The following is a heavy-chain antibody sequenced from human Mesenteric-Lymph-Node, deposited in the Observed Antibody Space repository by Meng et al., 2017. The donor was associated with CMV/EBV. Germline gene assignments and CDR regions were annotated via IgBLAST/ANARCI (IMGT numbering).Heavy chain of an antibody. CDR3: ARVYRPNWGWNDAFDI. D-gene: IGHD7-27*01. Sequence: ASVKVSCKASGYTFTGYYMHWVRQAPGQGLEWMGWINPNSGGTNYAQKFQGRVTMTRDTSISTAYMELSRLRSDDTAVYYCARVYRPNWGWNDAFDIWGQGTMVTVSS. CDR2: INPNSGGT. J-gene: IGHJ3*02. CDR1: GYTFTGYY. V-gene: IGHV1-2*02.